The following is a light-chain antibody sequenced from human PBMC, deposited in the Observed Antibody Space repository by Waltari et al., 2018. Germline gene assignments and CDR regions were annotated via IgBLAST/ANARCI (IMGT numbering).Light chain of an antibody. CDR2: GAS. J-gene: IGKJ2*01. V-gene: IGKV3-20*01. CDR3: QQYGSSVMYT. Sequence: VLTQSPGTLSLSPGESATLSCRASQSITKKFFAWYQQKPGQAPRLLIYGASSRAAGIPDRFSGSGSGTDFTLTISRLEPEDSAVYYCQQYGSSVMYTFGQGTKLEIK. CDR1: QSITKKF.